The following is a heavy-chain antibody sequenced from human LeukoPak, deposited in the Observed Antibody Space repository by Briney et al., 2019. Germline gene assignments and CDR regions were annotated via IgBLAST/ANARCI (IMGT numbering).Heavy chain of an antibody. Sequence: GGSLRLSCAASGFTFSSYEMNWARQAPGKGLEWVSYISSSGSTIYYADSVKGRFTISRDNAKNSLYLQMNSLRAEDTAVYYCARAPDFGDFYYYGMDVWGQGTTVTVSS. V-gene: IGHV3-48*03. J-gene: IGHJ6*02. CDR2: ISSSGSTI. D-gene: IGHD3-3*01. CDR1: GFTFSSYE. CDR3: ARAPDFGDFYYYGMDV.